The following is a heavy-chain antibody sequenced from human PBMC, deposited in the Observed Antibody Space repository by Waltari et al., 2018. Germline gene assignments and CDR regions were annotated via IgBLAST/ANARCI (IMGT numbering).Heavy chain of an antibody. V-gene: IGHV5-51*01. D-gene: IGHD2-15*01. CDR3: ARRGRGEEGRWFDP. Sequence: EVQLVQSGAEVKKPGESLKISCQGSGYTFTSQWIAWVRQMPGKAVGWVGIIHPGNFDTRYIPSFKGQVTISADKSISTAYLQWSSLKAADTAIYYCARRGRGEEGRWFDPWGQGTLVTVSS. CDR2: IHPGNFDT. CDR1: GYTFTSQW. J-gene: IGHJ5*02.